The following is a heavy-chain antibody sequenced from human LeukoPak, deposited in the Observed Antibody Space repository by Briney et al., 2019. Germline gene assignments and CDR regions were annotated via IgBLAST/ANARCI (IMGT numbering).Heavy chain of an antibody. D-gene: IGHD5-18*01. V-gene: IGHV3-23*01. J-gene: IGHJ4*02. CDR1: GFTFSSSA. CDR2: ISDSGVNT. Sequence: GGSLRLSCAASGFTFSSSAMSWVRQAPGKGLEWVSGISDSGVNTYYADSVKGRFTISRDNAKSTLYLQMNSLRAEDTAVYYCAKDPGIQLWKGDYWGQGTLVTVSS. CDR3: AKDPGIQLWKGDY.